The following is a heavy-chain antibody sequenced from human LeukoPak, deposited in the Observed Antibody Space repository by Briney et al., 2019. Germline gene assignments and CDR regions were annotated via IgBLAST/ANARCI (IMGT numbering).Heavy chain of an antibody. CDR1: GGSISSDDYY. J-gene: IGHJ4*02. D-gene: IGHD6-13*01. CDR2: IYYGGST. Sequence: SETLSLTCTVSGGSISSDDYYWAWIRQPPGKGLEWFGSIYYGGSTSYNPSIKSRLTISVDTSKNQFSLRMTSVTASDTAVYYCARRGQQPTLDYWGQGTLVTVSS. V-gene: IGHV4-39*01. CDR3: ARRGQQPTLDY.